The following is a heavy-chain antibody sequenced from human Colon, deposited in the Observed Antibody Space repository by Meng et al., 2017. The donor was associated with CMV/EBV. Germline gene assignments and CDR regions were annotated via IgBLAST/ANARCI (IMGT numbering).Heavy chain of an antibody. CDR2: KSFDGSIE. J-gene: IGHJ5*02. D-gene: IGHD1/OR15-1a*01. CDR1: GFIFSAYA. V-gene: IGHV3-30-3*01. CDR3: AKDQVPITGTNDNWFDP. Sequence: GESLKISCEGSGFIFSAYAMHWVRQAPGKGLEWLAVKSFDGSIEYHADSVKGRFIISRDNSKNSVYLQMNSLRSDDTAVYYCAKDQVPITGTNDNWFDPWGQGTLVTVSS.